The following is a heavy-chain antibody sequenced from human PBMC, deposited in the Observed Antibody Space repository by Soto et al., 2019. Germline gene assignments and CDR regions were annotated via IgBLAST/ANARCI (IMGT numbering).Heavy chain of an antibody. Sequence: ASVKVSCKASGGTFSSYAISWVRQAPGQGLEWMGGIIPIFGTANYAQKFQGRVTITADESTSTAYMELGSLRSEDTAVYYCARDRRTSGSYSYYYYGMDVWGQGTTVTVSS. CDR1: GGTFSSYA. CDR3: ARDRRTSGSYSYYYYGMDV. D-gene: IGHD1-26*01. V-gene: IGHV1-69*13. CDR2: IIPIFGTA. J-gene: IGHJ6*02.